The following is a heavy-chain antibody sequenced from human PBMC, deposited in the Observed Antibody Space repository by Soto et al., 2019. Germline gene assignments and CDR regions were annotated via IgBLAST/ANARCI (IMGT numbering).Heavy chain of an antibody. Sequence: QVQLQESGRGLVKPSQTLSLTCTVSGGSISSGGYYWSWTRQHPGKGLEWIGYIYYSGSTYYNSSINSRVTISVDTSQNQFSLTLSSVTAADTAVYYCARSGTPWAQGTLVTVSS. CDR2: IYYSGST. V-gene: IGHV4-31*03. J-gene: IGHJ5*02. CDR1: GGSISSGGYY. CDR3: ARSGTP. D-gene: IGHD1-1*01.